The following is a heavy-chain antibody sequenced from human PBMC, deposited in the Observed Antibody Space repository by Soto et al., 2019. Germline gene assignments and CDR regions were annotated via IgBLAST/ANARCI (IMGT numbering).Heavy chain of an antibody. CDR3: AKTRQAPVGTHFFDL. V-gene: IGHV3-23*01. CDR1: GFTFSSFA. Sequence: LRLSCEGSGFTFSSFAMGWVRQAPGKGLEWLSSVSADGVSSFSADSVRGRFRVSRDNSKNTLFLQMRFLRVEDTAVYYCAKTRQAPVGTHFFDLWGQGTQVTVSS. CDR2: VSADGVSS. J-gene: IGHJ4*02.